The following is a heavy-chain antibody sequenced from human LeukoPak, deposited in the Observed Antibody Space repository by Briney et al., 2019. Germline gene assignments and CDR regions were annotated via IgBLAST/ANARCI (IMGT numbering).Heavy chain of an antibody. CDR1: GFTFSSYW. CDR2: INSDGSST. V-gene: IGHV3-74*01. D-gene: IGHD3-3*01. J-gene: IGHJ6*03. Sequence: GGSLRLSCAASGFTFSSYWMHWVRQAPGKGLVWVSRINSDGSSTSYADSVKGRFTISRDNAKNTLYLQMNGLRAEDTAVYYCAKCFWSGYYYYMDVWGKGTTVTVSS. CDR3: AKCFWSGYYYYMDV.